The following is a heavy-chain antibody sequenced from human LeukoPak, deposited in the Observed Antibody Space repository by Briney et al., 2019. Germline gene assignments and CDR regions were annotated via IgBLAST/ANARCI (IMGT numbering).Heavy chain of an antibody. CDR1: GVTLSNYA. Sequence: GGSLRLSCVASGVTLSNYAMSWARQAPGKGLEWVSGISGSGDNTYYADSVKGRFTISRDNSKNTLYVQVNSLGTEDTAAYYCAKGSYYDSSGSFYFDYWGQGTLVTVSS. CDR3: AKGSYYDSSGSFYFDY. V-gene: IGHV3-23*01. J-gene: IGHJ4*02. D-gene: IGHD3-22*01. CDR2: ISGSGDNT.